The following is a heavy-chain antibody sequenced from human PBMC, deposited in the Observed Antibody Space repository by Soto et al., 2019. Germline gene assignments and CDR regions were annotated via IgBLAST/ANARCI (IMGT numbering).Heavy chain of an antibody. Sequence: ASVKVSCKASGYTFTSYAIHWVRLAPGQRLEWMGWINAGNGNTKYSQKFQGRVTITRDTSASTAYMELSSLRSEDTAVYYCAKSATVPAAIAYWGQGTLVTVSS. CDR3: AKSATVPAAIAY. CDR2: INAGNGNT. D-gene: IGHD2-2*02. CDR1: GYTFTSYA. V-gene: IGHV1-3*01. J-gene: IGHJ4*02.